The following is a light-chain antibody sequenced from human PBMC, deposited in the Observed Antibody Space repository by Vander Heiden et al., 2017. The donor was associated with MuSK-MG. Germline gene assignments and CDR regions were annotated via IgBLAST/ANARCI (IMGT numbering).Light chain of an antibody. CDR1: QTISSY. V-gene: IGKV1-39*01. Sequence: DIQMTQSPSSLSASVGDRVTITCRASQTISSYLNWYQQKPGKAPKLLIYAASSLQRGVPSRFSGSGSGTDFTLTISSLQPEDFATYYCQQSDSTPPYTFGQGTKLEIK. CDR2: AAS. CDR3: QQSDSTPPYT. J-gene: IGKJ2*01.